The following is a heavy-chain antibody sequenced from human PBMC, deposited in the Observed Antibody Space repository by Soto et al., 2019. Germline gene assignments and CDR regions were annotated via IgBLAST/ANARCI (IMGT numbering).Heavy chain of an antibody. V-gene: IGHV4-59*01. CDR1: GGSTTSDY. D-gene: IGHD3-10*01. CDR2: IFHSLGA. J-gene: IGHJ4*02. CDR3: VRDLNGSGDY. Sequence: PSETLSLTCTVSGGSTTSDYWSWIRQPPGKGLEWLGYIFHSLGAKYNPSLGSRGTISLDTSKNQLSLSLRSVTAADAAIYFCVRDLNGSGDYWGQGTLVTVSS.